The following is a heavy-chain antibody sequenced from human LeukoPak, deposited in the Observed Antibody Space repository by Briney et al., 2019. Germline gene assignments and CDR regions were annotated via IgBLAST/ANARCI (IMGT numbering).Heavy chain of an antibody. Sequence: SETLSLTCAVYGGSFSGYYWSWIRQPPGKGLEWIGEINHSGSTNYNPSLKSRVTISVDTSKNQFSLKLSSVTAADTAVYYCARHIQLWSKNWFDPWGQGTLVTVSS. J-gene: IGHJ5*02. CDR1: GGSFSGYY. D-gene: IGHD5-18*01. CDR2: INHSGST. CDR3: ARHIQLWSKNWFDP. V-gene: IGHV4-34*01.